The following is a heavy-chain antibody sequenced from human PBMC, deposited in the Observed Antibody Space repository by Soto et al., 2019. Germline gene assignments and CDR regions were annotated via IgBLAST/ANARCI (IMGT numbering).Heavy chain of an antibody. Sequence: EVQLVESGGGLVQPGGSLRLSCAASGFTFSNYWMHWVRQAPGKGLVWVSRISVDGSSTNYADSVKGRFTVSRDNAKNTLYLQMDSLRAEDTAVYYCARAVSSNFGNFDYWGQGTLVPVCS. D-gene: IGHD4-4*01. V-gene: IGHV3-74*01. CDR2: ISVDGSST. J-gene: IGHJ4*02. CDR3: ARAVSSNFGNFDY. CDR1: GFTFSNYW.